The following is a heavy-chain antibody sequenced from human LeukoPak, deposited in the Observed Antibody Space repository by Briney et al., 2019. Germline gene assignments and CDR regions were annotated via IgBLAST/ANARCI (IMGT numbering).Heavy chain of an antibody. Sequence: ASVKVSCKASGGAFSSYAISWVRQAPGQGLEWMGGIIPIFGTANYAQKFQGRVTITADESTSTAYMELRSLRSEDTAVYYCARVGRRYCSSTSCERNYFDYWGQGTLVTVSS. CDR2: IIPIFGTA. D-gene: IGHD2-2*01. CDR1: GGAFSSYA. CDR3: ARVGRRYCSSTSCERNYFDY. V-gene: IGHV1-69*13. J-gene: IGHJ4*02.